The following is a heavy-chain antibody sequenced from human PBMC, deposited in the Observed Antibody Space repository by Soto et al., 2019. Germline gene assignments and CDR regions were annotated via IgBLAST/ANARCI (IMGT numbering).Heavy chain of an antibody. Sequence: GGSLRLSCAASGFTFSSYAMSWVRQAPGKGLEWVSAISGSGGSTYYADSVKGRFTISRDNSKNTLYLQMNSLRAEDTAVYYGANPHDYGDRSPTAWFDPWGQGTLVTVSS. CDR3: ANPHDYGDRSPTAWFDP. J-gene: IGHJ5*02. V-gene: IGHV3-23*01. CDR1: GFTFSSYA. CDR2: ISGSGGST. D-gene: IGHD4-17*01.